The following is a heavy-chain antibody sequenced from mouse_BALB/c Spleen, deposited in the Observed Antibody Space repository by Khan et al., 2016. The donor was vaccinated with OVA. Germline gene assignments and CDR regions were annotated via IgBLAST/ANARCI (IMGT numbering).Heavy chain of an antibody. J-gene: IGHJ2*01. V-gene: IGHV14-3*02. Sequence: VQLKQSGAELVKPGDSVKLSCTASGFNIKDTYMHWVKQRPEQGLEWIGRIDPANGNNKYDPKFQGKATITADTTTNTAYMQLSSLTAEDAAFYYCGIINAWGQGTTLTVSS. CDR1: GFNIKDTY. CDR3: GIINA. CDR2: IDPANGNN.